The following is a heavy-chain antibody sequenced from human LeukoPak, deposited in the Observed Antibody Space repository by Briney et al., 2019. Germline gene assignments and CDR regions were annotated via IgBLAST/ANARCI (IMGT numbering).Heavy chain of an antibody. CDR1: GGSIDSNS. D-gene: IGHD3-16*01. V-gene: IGHV4-4*07. CDR3: ARERGYVESQFYFDS. Sequence: SETLSLTCSVSGGSIDSNSWSWIRQPAGKGLEWIGRMFISGSANHNPSLKSRVTLSVDTSKNQFSLKLSSVTAADTAIYYCARERGYVESQFYFDSWGQGALVTVSS. CDR2: MFISGSA. J-gene: IGHJ4*02.